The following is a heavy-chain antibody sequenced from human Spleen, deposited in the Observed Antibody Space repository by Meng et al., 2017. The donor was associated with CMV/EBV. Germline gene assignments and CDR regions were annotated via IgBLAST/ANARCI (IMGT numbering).Heavy chain of an antibody. CDR3: ARDSQWLAFDY. CDR2: ISSSGSYI. Sequence: GESLKISCAASGFSFSSYSINWVRQAPGKGLEWVSSISSSGSYIYYADSMKGRFTISRDNAKNSLYLQMNSLRAEDTAVYYCARDSQWLAFDYWGQGTLVTV. D-gene: IGHD6-19*01. CDR1: GFSFSSYS. V-gene: IGHV3-21*01. J-gene: IGHJ4*02.